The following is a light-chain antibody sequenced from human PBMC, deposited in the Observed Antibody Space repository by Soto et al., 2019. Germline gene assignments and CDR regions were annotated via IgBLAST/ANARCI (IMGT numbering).Light chain of an antibody. V-gene: IGKV1-5*03. Sequence: DIQMTQSPSTLSASVGDRVTITCRASQSISSWLAWYQQKPGKAPKLLIYTASSLESRVPSRFSGSGSGTEFTLTISSLQPDDFATYYCQEYNSNSSYPLGQGTTLEIK. CDR1: QSISSW. J-gene: IGKJ2*01. CDR2: TAS. CDR3: QEYNSNSSYP.